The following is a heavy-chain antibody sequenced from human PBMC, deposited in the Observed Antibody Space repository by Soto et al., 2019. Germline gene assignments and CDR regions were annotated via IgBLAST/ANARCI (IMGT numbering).Heavy chain of an antibody. V-gene: IGHV3-30-3*01. CDR2: ISYDGSNK. D-gene: IGHD2-2*01. Sequence: GGSLRLSCAASGFTFSSYAMHWVRQAPGKGLEWVAVISYDGSNKYYADSVKGRFTISRDNSKNTLYLQMNSLRAEDTAVYYCARDWVVVVPAAANYCYYGMDVWGQGTTVTVSS. CDR3: ARDWVVVVPAAANYCYYGMDV. J-gene: IGHJ6*02. CDR1: GFTFSSYA.